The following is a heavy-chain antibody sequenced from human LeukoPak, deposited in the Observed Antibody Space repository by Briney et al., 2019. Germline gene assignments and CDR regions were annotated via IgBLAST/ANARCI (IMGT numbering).Heavy chain of an antibody. CDR1: GFTFSSYD. Sequence: GGSLRLSCAASGFTFSSYDMHWGRQATGKGVEWVSAIGTAGDTYYPGSVKGRFTNSRENAKNSLYLQMNSLRAGDTAVYYCARGIESVWYSYYYYYGMDVWGQGATVTVSS. V-gene: IGHV3-13*04. CDR2: IGTAGDT. J-gene: IGHJ6*02. CDR3: ARGIESVWYSYYYYYGMDV. D-gene: IGHD6-19*01.